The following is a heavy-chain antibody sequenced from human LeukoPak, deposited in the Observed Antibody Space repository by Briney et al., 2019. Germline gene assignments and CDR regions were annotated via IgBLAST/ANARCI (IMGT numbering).Heavy chain of an antibody. Sequence: PGASVKVSCKASGSAFSSFGISWVRQAPGQVLEWMGGIIPIIGTTHSAQRFQGRVTITADESTTTAYMELSSLRSEDTAVYYCARFAAVLLGFEEGCYFDSWGQGTLVTVSS. CDR3: ARFAAVLLGFEEGCYFDS. CDR1: GSAFSSFG. D-gene: IGHD2/OR15-2a*01. J-gene: IGHJ4*02. V-gene: IGHV1-69*13. CDR2: IIPIIGTT.